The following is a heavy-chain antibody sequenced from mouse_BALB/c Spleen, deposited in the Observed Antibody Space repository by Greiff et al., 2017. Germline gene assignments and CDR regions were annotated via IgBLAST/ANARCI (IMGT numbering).Heavy chain of an antibody. CDR1: GYTFTSYW. CDR2: IDPSDSET. D-gene: IGHD2-14*01. CDR3: ARDYRYGFAY. J-gene: IGHJ3*01. V-gene: IGHV1-69*02. Sequence: QVQLKQPGAELVKPGAPVKLSCKASGYTFTSYWMNWVKQRPGRGLEWIGRIDPSDSETHYNQKFKDKATLTVDKSSSTAYIQLSSLTSEDSAVYYCARDYRYGFAYWGQGTLVTVSA.